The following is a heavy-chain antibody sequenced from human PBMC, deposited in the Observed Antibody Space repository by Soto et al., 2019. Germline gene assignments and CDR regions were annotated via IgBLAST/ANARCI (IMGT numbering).Heavy chain of an antibody. V-gene: IGHV3-21*01. J-gene: IGHJ5*02. CDR3: AREGALKPFSS. Sequence: GGSLRLSCVASGFTFSNYNMNWVRQDPGKGLEWVSHISGSSIYIHYADSVRGRFTISRDNAKNSVYLQMDSLRVEDTAVYYCAREGALKPFSSWGQGALVTVSS. CDR2: ISGSSIYI. CDR1: GFTFSNYN.